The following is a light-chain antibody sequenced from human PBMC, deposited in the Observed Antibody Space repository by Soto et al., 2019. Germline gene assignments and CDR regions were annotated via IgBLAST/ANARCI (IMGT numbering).Light chain of an antibody. V-gene: IGKV1-39*01. J-gene: IGKJ4*01. CDR2: AVS. CDR3: HKYGPSPLT. Sequence: DVQLTQSPSSLSASVGDRVTIACRASQTIGTSLNWYQHRPGRAPKLLMYAVSSLQSGVPSRFSGSGSGTDFTLTISRLEPEDFAVYYCHKYGPSPLTFGGGTKVEIK. CDR1: QTIGTS.